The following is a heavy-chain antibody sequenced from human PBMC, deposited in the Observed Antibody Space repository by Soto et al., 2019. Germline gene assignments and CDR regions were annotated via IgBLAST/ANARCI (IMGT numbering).Heavy chain of an antibody. CDR3: PRELTNSSGCYSHWEFDL. V-gene: IGHV1-69*01. CDR2: FIPNLGAA. Sequence: QVQLVQSGAEVQKPASSVKVSCKASGGTFSSYAISWVRQAPGQGLEWMGGFIPNLGAANYAQRFQGRVTIPADESTNKAYMELNRLRDDEPAVYYCPRELTNSSGCYSHWEFDLWGRGTPV. CDR1: GGTFSSYA. J-gene: IGHJ2*01. D-gene: IGHD6-19*01.